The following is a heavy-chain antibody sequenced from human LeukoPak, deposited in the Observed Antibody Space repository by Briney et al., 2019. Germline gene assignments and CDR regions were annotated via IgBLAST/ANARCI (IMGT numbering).Heavy chain of an antibody. CDR1: GFTFSSYT. CDR2: ISDDATYT. J-gene: IGHJ4*02. Sequence: GGSLRLSCAASGFTFSSYTMHWVRQAPGEGLEWVAAISDDATYTYYSVSVKGRFAISRDNSKKTLFLQMNNPTTDDTAVYYCARGTAVTALSGFWGQGTLVTVSS. D-gene: IGHD4-17*01. V-gene: IGHV3-30*09. CDR3: ARGTAVTALSGF.